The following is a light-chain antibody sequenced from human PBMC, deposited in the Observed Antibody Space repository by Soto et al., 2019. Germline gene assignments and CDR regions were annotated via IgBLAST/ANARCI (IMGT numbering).Light chain of an antibody. CDR2: GAS. V-gene: IGKV3-20*01. J-gene: IGKJ3*01. Sequence: EIVLTQSPGTLSLSPGERATLSCRASQSVSNSYLAWFQQKPGQAPRLLIYGASNRATGIPDMFSGSGSGTDFTLTISRLEPEDFALYYCQQYGSSPRTFGPGTKVDIK. CDR1: QSVSNSY. CDR3: QQYGSSPRT.